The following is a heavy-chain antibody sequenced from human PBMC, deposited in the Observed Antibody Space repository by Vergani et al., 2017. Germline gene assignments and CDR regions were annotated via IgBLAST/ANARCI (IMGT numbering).Heavy chain of an antibody. CDR3: ARRARLGELPPP. D-gene: IGHD3-16*01. Sequence: VQLVESGGGVVQPGRSLRLSCAASGFTFSSYGMHWVRQAPGKGLEWVSAISGSGGTIYYADSVKGRFTISRDNAKNSLYLQMNSLRADDTAVYYCARRARLGELPPPWGQGTLVTVSS. J-gene: IGHJ5*02. CDR2: ISGSGGTI. V-gene: IGHV3-21*04. CDR1: GFTFSSYG.